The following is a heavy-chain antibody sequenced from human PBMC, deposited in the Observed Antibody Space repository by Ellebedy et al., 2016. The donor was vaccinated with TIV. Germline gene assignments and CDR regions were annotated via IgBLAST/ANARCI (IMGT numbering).Heavy chain of an antibody. J-gene: IGHJ4*02. CDR1: GFTFDDYV. CDR2: ISWNSGSI. Sequence: GGSLRLSCAASGFTFDDYVMHWVRQAPGKGLEWVSGISWNSGSIGYGDSVKGRFTFSTDNAKNSLYLQMNSLRAEDTAVYYCFRFDYWGQGTLVTVSS. V-gene: IGHV3-9*01. CDR3: FRFDY.